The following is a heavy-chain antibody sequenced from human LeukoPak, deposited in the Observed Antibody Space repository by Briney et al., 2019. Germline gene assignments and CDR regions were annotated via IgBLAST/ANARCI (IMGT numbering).Heavy chain of an antibody. D-gene: IGHD1-1*01. V-gene: IGHV1-18*01. Sequence: ASVKVSCKAFGYTFDTSSITWVRHAPGQRLEWMGWISPQSGNKQYAQGVQGRVTMTTDTSRSTAYMELRSLRPDDTAVYYCTRVRNSNNWWGAFDIWGQGTMVTVSS. CDR2: ISPQSGNK. CDR1: GYTFDTSS. J-gene: IGHJ3*02. CDR3: TRVRNSNNWWGAFDI.